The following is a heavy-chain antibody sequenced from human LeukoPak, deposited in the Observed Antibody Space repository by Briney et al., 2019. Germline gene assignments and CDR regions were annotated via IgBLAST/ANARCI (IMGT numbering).Heavy chain of an antibody. V-gene: IGHV3-11*04. Sequence: GGSLRLSCAASGFTFSDYYMSWIRQAPGKGLEWVSYISVSGATTYYADSLKGRFTISWDDDKNSVYLEMNNLRVEDTAVYYCARLGYFYYYYLDVWGTGTTVTVSS. CDR1: GFTFSDYY. CDR2: ISVSGATT. CDR3: ARLGYFYYYYLDV. D-gene: IGHD2/OR15-2a*01. J-gene: IGHJ6*03.